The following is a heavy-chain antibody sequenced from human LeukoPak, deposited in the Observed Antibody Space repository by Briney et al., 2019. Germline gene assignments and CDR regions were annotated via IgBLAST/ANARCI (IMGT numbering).Heavy chain of an antibody. J-gene: IGHJ4*02. V-gene: IGHV3-21*01. Sequence: PGGSLRLSCAASGFTFSSYSMNWVRQAPGKGLEWVSSISSSSSYIYYADSVKGRFTISRDNAKNSLYLQMNSLRAEGTAVYYCASLDGSGSPCIDYWGQGTLVTVSS. CDR2: ISSSSSYI. CDR3: ASLDGSGSPCIDY. D-gene: IGHD3-10*01. CDR1: GFTFSSYS.